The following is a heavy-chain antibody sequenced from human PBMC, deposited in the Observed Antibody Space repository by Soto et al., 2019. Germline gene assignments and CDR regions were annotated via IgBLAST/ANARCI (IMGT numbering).Heavy chain of an antibody. D-gene: IGHD2-2*01. V-gene: IGHV4-39*01. CDR3: ARKKRGAIVVVPAATYDY. CDR1: GGSISSSSYY. Sequence: SETLPLTFNVSGGSISSSSYYWGCIRQPPWKGLEWIGSIYYSGSTYYDPSLKIRFTISVDTSKNHFSLKLSSVTAADTAVYYCARKKRGAIVVVPAATYDYWGQGTLVTVSS. J-gene: IGHJ4*02. CDR2: IYYSGST.